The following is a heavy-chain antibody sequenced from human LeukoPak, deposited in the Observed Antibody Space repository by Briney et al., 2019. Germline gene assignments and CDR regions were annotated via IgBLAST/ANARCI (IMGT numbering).Heavy chain of an antibody. Sequence: ASVKVSCKASGYTFTSYYMHWVRQAPGQGLEWMGIINPSGGSTSYAQKFQGRVTMTRDTSTSTVYMELSSLRSEDTAVYYCAREGFTGDTWELQFHYWGQGTLVTVSS. D-gene: IGHD1-26*01. CDR1: GYTFTSYY. V-gene: IGHV1-46*01. CDR3: AREGFTGDTWELQFHY. CDR2: INPSGGST. J-gene: IGHJ4*02.